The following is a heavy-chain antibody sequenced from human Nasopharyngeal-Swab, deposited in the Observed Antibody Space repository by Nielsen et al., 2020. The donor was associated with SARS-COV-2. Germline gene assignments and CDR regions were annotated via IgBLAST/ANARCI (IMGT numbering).Heavy chain of an antibody. CDR1: GGSISSSTYY. J-gene: IGHJ4*02. V-gene: IGHV4-39*01. Sequence: SETLSLTCTVSGGSISSSTYYWAWIRPPPGKGLEWIGSIYYGGSTYYNPSRKSRVTISVDTSKNQFSLQLSSVTAADTAVYYCATLSSSWYEYYFDYWGQGTLVTVAS. D-gene: IGHD6-13*01. CDR3: ATLSSSWYEYYFDY. CDR2: IYYGGST.